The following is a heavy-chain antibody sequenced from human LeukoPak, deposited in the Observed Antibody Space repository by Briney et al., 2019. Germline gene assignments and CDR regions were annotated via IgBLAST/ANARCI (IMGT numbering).Heavy chain of an antibody. V-gene: IGHV3-23*01. J-gene: IGHJ4*02. CDR3: AKENPETRVIDH. CDR2: TSGSGGST. D-gene: IGHD1-7*01. CDR1: GGSLSRYY. Sequence: PSETLSLTCTVSGGSLSRYYWSLIRQPPGKGLEWVSVTSGSGGSTYYVDSVKGRFTISRDNSKNTLYLQMNSPRAEDTAVYYCAKENPETRVIDHWGQGTVVTVSS.